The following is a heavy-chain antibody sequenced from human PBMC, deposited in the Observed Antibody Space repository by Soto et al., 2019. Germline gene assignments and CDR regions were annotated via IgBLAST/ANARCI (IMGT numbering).Heavy chain of an antibody. J-gene: IGHJ6*02. CDR3: AREYTAWPLAYGLDV. Sequence: PWGSLRLSCVCSGFTFSTYSINWVRQAPGKGLEWVSSISSRSDIYYADSVKGRFTISRDNAKNSVSLQMNSLRAEDTAVYYCAREYTAWPLAYGLDVWGQGTTVTVSS. CDR1: GFTFSTYS. V-gene: IGHV3-21*01. CDR2: ISSRSDI. D-gene: IGHD2-2*02.